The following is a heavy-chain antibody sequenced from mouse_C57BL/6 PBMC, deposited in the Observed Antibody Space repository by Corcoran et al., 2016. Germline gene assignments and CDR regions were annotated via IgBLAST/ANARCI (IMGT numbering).Heavy chain of an antibody. CDR1: GYTFTDYN. CDR3: AISITTVVAADY. CDR2: INPNNGGT. D-gene: IGHD1-1*01. J-gene: IGHJ2*01. Sequence: EVQLQQSGPELVKPGASVKMSCKASGYTFTDYNMHWVKQSHGKSLEWIGYINPNNGGTSYNQKFKGKATLTVNKSSSTAYMELRSLTSEDSAVYYCAISITTVVAADYWGQGTTLTVSS. V-gene: IGHV1-22*01.